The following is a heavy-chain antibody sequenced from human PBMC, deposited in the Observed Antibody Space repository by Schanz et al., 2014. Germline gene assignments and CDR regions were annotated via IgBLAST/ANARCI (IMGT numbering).Heavy chain of an antibody. CDR2: INPSVGNT. Sequence: QVQLVQSGVEVKRPGASVKVSCKASGYTFTSYDINWVRQATGQGLEWMGLINPSVGNTNYAQKFRGRVTMTRDTSTSTVYMELSSLRSEDTAVYYCARDGEAAAGCDYWGQGTLVTVSS. CDR3: ARDGEAAAGCDY. V-gene: IGHV1-46*03. J-gene: IGHJ4*02. CDR1: GYTFTSYD. D-gene: IGHD6-13*01.